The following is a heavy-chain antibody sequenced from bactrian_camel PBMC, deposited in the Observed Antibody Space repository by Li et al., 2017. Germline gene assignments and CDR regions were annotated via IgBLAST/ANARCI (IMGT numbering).Heavy chain of an antibody. CDR1: GFTFSYNA. CDR3: AANIGSFAMRGFGY. D-gene: IGHD1*01. V-gene: IGHV3S31*01. J-gene: IGHJ6*01. Sequence: VQLVESGGGLVQPGGSLSLSCAASGFTFSYNAMSWVRQAPGKGLEWVSSIHSSAGITYYADSVKGRFTISRDNTKNMLYLQMNSLKSEDTALYYCAANIGSFAMRGFGYWGQGTQVTVS. CDR2: IHSSAGIT.